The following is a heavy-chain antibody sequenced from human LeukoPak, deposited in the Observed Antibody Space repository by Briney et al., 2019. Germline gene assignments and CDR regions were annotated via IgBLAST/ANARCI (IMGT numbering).Heavy chain of an antibody. CDR1: GDSIDTYV. D-gene: IGHD2-15*01. CDR2: IYTSGST. Sequence: SETLSLTCTVSGDSIDTYVWSWIRQPAGKGLEWIGRIYTSGSTNYNPSLKSRVTISVDTSKNQFSLKLSSVTAADTAVYYCAREVVAATFDPWGQGTLVTVSS. V-gene: IGHV4-4*07. J-gene: IGHJ5*02. CDR3: AREVVAATFDP.